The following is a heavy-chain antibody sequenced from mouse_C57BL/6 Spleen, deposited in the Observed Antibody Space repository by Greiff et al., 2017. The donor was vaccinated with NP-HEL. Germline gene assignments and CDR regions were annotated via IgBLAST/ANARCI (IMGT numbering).Heavy chain of an antibody. CDR1: GYTFTSYW. CDR3: ARDRRGYDGVMDY. J-gene: IGHJ4*01. CDR2: IYPGSGST. Sequence: VQLQQPGAELVKPGASVKMSCKASGYTFTSYWITWVKQRPGQGLEWIGDIYPGSGSTNYNEKFKSKATLTVDTSSSTAYMQLSSLTSEDSAVYYCARDRRGYDGVMDYWGQGTSVTVSS. V-gene: IGHV1-55*01. D-gene: IGHD2-2*01.